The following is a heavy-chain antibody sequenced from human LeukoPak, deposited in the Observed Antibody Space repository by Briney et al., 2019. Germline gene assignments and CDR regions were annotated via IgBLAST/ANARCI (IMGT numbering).Heavy chain of an antibody. CDR1: GFTFSTNA. Sequence: GGSLRFSCLTSGFTFSTNAMSWVRQAPGKGLEWISGISGSGASTYYADSVTGRFTISRDNSRNTLYLQMNSLRGDDTAVYYCAKDVGKWESLHFFDYWGQGTLVTVSS. CDR3: AKDVGKWESLHFFDY. V-gene: IGHV3-23*01. D-gene: IGHD1-26*01. CDR2: ISGSGAST. J-gene: IGHJ4*02.